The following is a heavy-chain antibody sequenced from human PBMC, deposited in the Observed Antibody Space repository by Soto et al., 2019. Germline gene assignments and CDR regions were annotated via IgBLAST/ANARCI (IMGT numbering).Heavy chain of an antibody. CDR1: GGSISSGYYY. CDR2: IYYSGST. CDR3: ARDVPTDV. V-gene: IGHV4-30-4*01. J-gene: IGHJ6*02. Sequence: TLSLTCSVSGGSISSGYYYWSWIRQPPGKGLEWIGNIYYSGSTYYNPSIKSRVTISVDTSKNQFSLKLSSVTAADTAVYYCARDVPTDVWGQGTTVTVS.